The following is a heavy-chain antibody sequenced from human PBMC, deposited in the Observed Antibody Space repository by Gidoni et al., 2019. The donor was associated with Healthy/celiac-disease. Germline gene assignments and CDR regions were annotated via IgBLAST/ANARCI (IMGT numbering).Heavy chain of an antibody. J-gene: IGHJ6*02. Sequence: EVQLVESGGGLVQPGGSLRLSCAASGFTFSSYWMSWVRQAPGKGLEWVANIKQDGSEKYYVDSVKGRFTISRDNAKNSLYLQMNSLRAEDTAVYYCARASYDFWSGWRGMDVWGQGTTVTVSS. CDR2: IKQDGSEK. D-gene: IGHD3-3*01. CDR1: GFTFSSYW. CDR3: ARASYDFWSGWRGMDV. V-gene: IGHV3-7*01.